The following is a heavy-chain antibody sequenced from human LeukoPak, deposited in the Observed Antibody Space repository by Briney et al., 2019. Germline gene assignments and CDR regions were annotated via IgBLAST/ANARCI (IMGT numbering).Heavy chain of an antibody. J-gene: IGHJ4*02. CDR1: GFTFSSYW. V-gene: IGHV3-74*01. CDR3: ASRISDYGDYGEVF. Sequence: AGGSLRLSCAASGFTFSSYWMHWVRQATRKGLVWVSLINSDGSSTTYADSVKGRFTISRDNAKNTLYLQMNSLRAEDTAVYYCASRISDYGDYGEVFWGQGTLVTVSS. CDR2: INSDGSST. D-gene: IGHD4-17*01.